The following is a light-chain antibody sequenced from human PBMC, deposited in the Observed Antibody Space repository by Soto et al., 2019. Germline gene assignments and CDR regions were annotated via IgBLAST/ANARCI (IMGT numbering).Light chain of an antibody. V-gene: IGKV1-39*01. J-gene: IGKJ5*01. CDR3: QQRHSYPIT. CDR2: TAS. CDR1: QSISSS. Sequence: IQMTQSPPSLSASVGDTVTITCRASQSISSSLNWYQQKPGKAPKLLIYTASNLESGVPSRFSGSGSGTEFTLTISSLQPEDFATYYCQQRHSYPITFGQGTRLEI.